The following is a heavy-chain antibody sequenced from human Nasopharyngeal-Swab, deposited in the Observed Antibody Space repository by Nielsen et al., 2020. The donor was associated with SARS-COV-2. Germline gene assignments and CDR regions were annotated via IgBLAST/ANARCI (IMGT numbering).Heavy chain of an antibody. D-gene: IGHD3-22*01. CDR2: INHSGST. CDR3: ARVSAYYYDSSGLNWFDP. CDR1: GGAFRGYY. J-gene: IGHJ5*02. V-gene: IGHV4-34*01. Sequence: SETLSLNCAVYGGAFRGYYWSWIRQPPGKGLEWIGEINHSGSTNYNPSLKSRVTISVDTSKNQFSLKLSSVTAADTAVYYCARVSAYYYDSSGLNWFDPWGQGTLVTVSS.